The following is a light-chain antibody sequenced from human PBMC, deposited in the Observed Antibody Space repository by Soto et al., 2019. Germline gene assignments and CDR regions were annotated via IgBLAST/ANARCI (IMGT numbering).Light chain of an antibody. CDR1: QGIRNH. V-gene: IGKV3-15*01. CDR3: QQFYTWPVT. Sequence: IVMTQSPATLSVSPGERVTFSCRASQGIRNHLAWYQHKPGQAPRLLISYGSAGATGIPARFSGSGSGTEFTLTINSLQSEDFAVYYCQQFYTWPVTFGGGTKVEI. J-gene: IGKJ4*01. CDR2: YGS.